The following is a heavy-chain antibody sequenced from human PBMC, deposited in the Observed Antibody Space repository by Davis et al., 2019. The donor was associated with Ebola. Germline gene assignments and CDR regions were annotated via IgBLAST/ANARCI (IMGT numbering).Heavy chain of an antibody. CDR3: ARDMGMVQEANWFDP. V-gene: IGHV1-24*01. Sequence: AASVKVSCKVSGYTLTELSMHWVRQAPGQGLEWMGGFDPEDGETIYAQKFQGRVTMTEDTSTDTAYMELSSLRSEDTAVYYCARDMGMVQEANWFDPWGQGTLVTVSS. CDR1: GYTLTELS. CDR2: FDPEDGET. D-gene: IGHD3-10*01. J-gene: IGHJ5*02.